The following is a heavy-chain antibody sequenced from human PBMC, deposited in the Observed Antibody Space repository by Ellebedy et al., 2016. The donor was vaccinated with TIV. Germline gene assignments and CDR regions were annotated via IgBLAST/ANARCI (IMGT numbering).Heavy chain of an antibody. D-gene: IGHD3-10*01. J-gene: IGHJ4*02. Sequence: GGSLRLSXVVSGFTFRTDAMHWVRQAPGKGLEWVAVISYDGSNKYYADSVKGRFTISRDNSKNTLYLQMNSLSADDTAVYYCAKDDGSGSGTYSWGKFDYWGQGILVTVSS. CDR2: ISYDGSNK. CDR1: GFTFRTDA. CDR3: AKDDGSGSGTYSWGKFDY. V-gene: IGHV3-30-3*02.